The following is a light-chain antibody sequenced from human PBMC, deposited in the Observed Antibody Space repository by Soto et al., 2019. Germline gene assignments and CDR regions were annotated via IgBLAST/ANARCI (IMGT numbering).Light chain of an antibody. CDR1: SSNIGSNT. V-gene: IGLV1-44*01. J-gene: IGLJ1*01. Sequence: QSVLTQPPSESGTPGQRVTISCSGSSSNIGSNTVNWYQQVPGTAPKLLIYRNNQRPSGVPDRFSGSKSGTSASLAISGLQSEDEADYYCATWDDSLNGDVFGTGTKVTVL. CDR3: ATWDDSLNGDV. CDR2: RNN.